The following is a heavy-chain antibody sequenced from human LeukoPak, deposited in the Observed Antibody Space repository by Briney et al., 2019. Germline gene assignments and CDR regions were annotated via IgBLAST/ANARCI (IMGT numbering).Heavy chain of an antibody. J-gene: IGHJ4*02. CDR1: GFTFSSYA. CDR3: AKDRLVGSYYGFDY. D-gene: IGHD1-26*01. CDR2: ISGSGGST. Sequence: GGSLRLSCAASGFTFSSYAMSWVRQAPGKGLEWVSSISGSGGSTYYADSVKGRFTITRDNSNNTLYLQMNSLRAEDAAVYYCAKDRLVGSYYGFDYWGQGTLVTVSS. V-gene: IGHV3-23*01.